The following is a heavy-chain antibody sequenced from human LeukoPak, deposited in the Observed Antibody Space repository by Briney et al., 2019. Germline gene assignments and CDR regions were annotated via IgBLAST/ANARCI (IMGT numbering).Heavy chain of an antibody. V-gene: IGHV4-59*12. J-gene: IGHJ5*02. D-gene: IGHD5-24*01. Sequence: SETLSLTCTVSGVSFSTYYWGWIRQPPGKGLEWIGYIYYSGSTYYNPSLKSRVTISVDTSKNQFSLKLRSVTAADTAVYYCVRDIGSQMATISDWFDPWGQGTLVTVSS. CDR3: VRDIGSQMATISDWFDP. CDR2: IYYSGST. CDR1: GVSFSTYY.